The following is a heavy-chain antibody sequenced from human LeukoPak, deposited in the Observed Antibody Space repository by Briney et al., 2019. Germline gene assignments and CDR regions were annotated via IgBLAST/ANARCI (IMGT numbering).Heavy chain of an antibody. J-gene: IGHJ4*02. D-gene: IGHD5-12*01. CDR2: IKEDGSEK. CDR3: AKDGAWLRFDD. V-gene: IGHV3-7*03. CDR1: GFTFSNYW. Sequence: GGSLRLSCAASGFTFSNYWMSWVRQAPGKGLEWVANIKEDGSEKYYVESVKGRFTISRDNAKTSLYLQMKNLRAEDTAVYYCAKDGAWLRFDDWGQGILVSVSS.